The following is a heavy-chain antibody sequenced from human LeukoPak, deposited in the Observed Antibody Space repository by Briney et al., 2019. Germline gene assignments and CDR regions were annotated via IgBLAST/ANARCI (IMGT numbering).Heavy chain of an antibody. V-gene: IGHV1-46*01. CDR3: ARNGVRFSGRNYFDY. J-gene: IGHJ4*02. CDR2: INPSGGGT. D-gene: IGHD3-3*01. CDR1: GYTFTSYY. Sequence: ASVKVSCKASGYTFTSYYMHWVRQAPGQGLEWMGIINPSGGGTSYAQKFQGRVTMTRDMSTSTVYMELSSLRSEDTAVYYCARNGVRFSGRNYFDYWGQGTLVTVSS.